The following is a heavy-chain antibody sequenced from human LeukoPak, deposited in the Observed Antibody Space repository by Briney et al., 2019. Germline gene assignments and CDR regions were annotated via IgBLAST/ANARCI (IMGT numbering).Heavy chain of an antibody. CDR2: IYHRGNT. D-gene: IGHD3-16*01. Sequence: SGGSLRLSCAASGFTFHDYAMHWVRQTPGKGLEWIGEIYHRGNTHYNPSLKSRVTMSVDTSTNQFSLRVNSVTAADTAVYYCARAFYPPGFGFGRAPYYFDKWGRGTLVTVSS. V-gene: IGHV4-4*02. J-gene: IGHJ4*02. CDR3: ARAFYPPGFGFGRAPYYFDK. CDR1: GFTFHDYA.